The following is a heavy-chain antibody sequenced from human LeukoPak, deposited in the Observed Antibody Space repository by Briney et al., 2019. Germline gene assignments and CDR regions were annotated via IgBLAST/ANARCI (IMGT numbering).Heavy chain of an antibody. Sequence: ASVKVSCKASGDTFSSYAFSWVRQAPGQGLEWMGWISAYNGNTNYAQKLQGRVTMTTDTSTSTAYMELRSLRSDDTAVYYCARDITMVRGVIFRRFDPWGQGTLVTVSS. V-gene: IGHV1-18*01. D-gene: IGHD3-10*01. CDR3: ARDITMVRGVIFRRFDP. CDR2: ISAYNGNT. CDR1: GDTFSSYA. J-gene: IGHJ5*02.